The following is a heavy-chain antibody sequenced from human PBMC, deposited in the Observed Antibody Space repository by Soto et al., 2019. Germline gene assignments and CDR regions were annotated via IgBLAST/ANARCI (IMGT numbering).Heavy chain of an antibody. V-gene: IGHV4-4*02. J-gene: IGHJ5*02. CDR2: IFQSGST. CDR1: GGTIRSPDW. CDR3: ARGRGRYSSGWSWFDP. Sequence: SETLSLTCGVSGGTIRSPDWWTWVRQPPGKGLEWIGEIFQSGSTNYTPSLESRVTISVDKSKNQFSLTLTSVTAADTAVYFCARGRGRYSSGWSWFDPWGQGILVTSPQ. D-gene: IGHD6-19*01.